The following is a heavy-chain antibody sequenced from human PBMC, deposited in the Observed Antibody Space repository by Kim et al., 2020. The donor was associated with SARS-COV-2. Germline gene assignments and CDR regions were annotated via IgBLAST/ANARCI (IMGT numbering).Heavy chain of an antibody. D-gene: IGHD3-3*01. V-gene: IGHV3-23*01. Sequence: GGSLRLSCAASGFTFSSYAMSWVRQAPGKGLEWVSAISGSGGSTYYADSVKGRFTISRDNSKNTLYLQMNSLRAEDTAVYYCAKGPDEDDFWSGYHLDYWGQGTLVTVSS. CDR3: AKGPDEDDFWSGYHLDY. J-gene: IGHJ4*02. CDR2: ISGSGGST. CDR1: GFTFSSYA.